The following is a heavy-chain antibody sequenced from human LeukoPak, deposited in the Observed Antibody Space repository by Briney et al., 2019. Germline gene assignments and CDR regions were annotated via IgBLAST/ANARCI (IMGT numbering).Heavy chain of an antibody. CDR3: ARAMTAANMDV. D-gene: IGHD2-21*02. CDR1: GFTFSSYN. V-gene: IGHV3-21*01. J-gene: IGHJ6*03. Sequence: GGSLRPSCAASGFTFSSYNMNWVRQAPGKGLEWVSSITSGSSYIYYADSVKGRFTISRDNSKNTLYLQMNSLRAEDTAVYYCARAMTAANMDVWGKGTTVTVSS. CDR2: ITSGSSYI.